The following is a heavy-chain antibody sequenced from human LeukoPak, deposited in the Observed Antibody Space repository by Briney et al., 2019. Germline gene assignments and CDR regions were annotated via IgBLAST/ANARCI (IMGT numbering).Heavy chain of an antibody. Sequence: GSLRLSCAASGFTFSNAWMSWVRQAPGKGLEWSGSIYYSGSTYYNPSLKSRVTISVDTSKNQFSLKLSSVTAADTAVYYCARGRVAAAGTLRNWFDPWGQGTLVTVSS. J-gene: IGHJ5*02. CDR1: GFTFSNAW. V-gene: IGHV4-4*02. CDR2: IYYSGST. D-gene: IGHD6-13*01. CDR3: ARGRVAAAGTLRNWFDP.